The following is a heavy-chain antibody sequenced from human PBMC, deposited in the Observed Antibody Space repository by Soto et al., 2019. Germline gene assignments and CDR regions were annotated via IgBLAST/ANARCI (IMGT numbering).Heavy chain of an antibody. CDR3: ARLGSGSYSLPDY. CDR1: GYTFTSYG. J-gene: IGHJ4*02. Sequence: SAKVCCRASGYTFTSYGIGWVRQAPGQGLEWMGWICAYNGNTNYAQNLQGRVTMTTDTSTSTAYMELRSLRSDDTAVYYCARLGSGSYSLPDYWGQGTLVTVSS. CDR2: ICAYNGNT. V-gene: IGHV1-18*04. D-gene: IGHD1-26*01.